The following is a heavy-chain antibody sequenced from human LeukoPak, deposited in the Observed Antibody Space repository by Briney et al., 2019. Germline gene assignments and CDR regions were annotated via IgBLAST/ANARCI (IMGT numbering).Heavy chain of an antibody. J-gene: IGHJ4*02. V-gene: IGHV1-8*01. D-gene: IGHD3-22*01. CDR3: ARGLGDYYDTSDYYYAVPAH. Sequence: ASVKVSCKASGYTFTTYDITWVRQATGQGLEWMGWMNPNSGDTAYAQKFQGRVAMTRDTSITTAYMELSSLRSEDTAVYYCARGLGDYYDTSDYYYAVPAHWGQGTLVAVSS. CDR1: GYTFTTYD. CDR2: MNPNSGDT.